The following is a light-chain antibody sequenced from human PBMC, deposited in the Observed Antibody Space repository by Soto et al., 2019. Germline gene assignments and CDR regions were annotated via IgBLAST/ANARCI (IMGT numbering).Light chain of an antibody. CDR2: DAS. Sequence: EIVMTQSPATLSVSPVEKATLSCRASQSVSSTYLAWYQQQPGQAPRLLISDASNRATGIPARFSGSGSGTDFTLTISSLEPEDFAVYYCHQRQYWPPITFGQGTKVDI. CDR1: QSVSSTY. V-gene: IGKV3-11*01. J-gene: IGKJ1*01. CDR3: HQRQYWPPIT.